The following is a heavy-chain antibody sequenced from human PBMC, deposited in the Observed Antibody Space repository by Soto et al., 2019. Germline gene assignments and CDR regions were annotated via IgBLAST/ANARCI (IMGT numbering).Heavy chain of an antibody. D-gene: IGHD3-3*01. CDR2: IKQDGSEK. Sequence: EVQLVESGGGLVQPGGSLRLSCAASGFTFSSYWMSWVRQAPGKGPEWVANIKQDGSEKYYVDSVKGRFTISRDNAKNSLYLQMNSLRAEDTAVYYCARAYYDFWSGYSPFDYWGQGTLVTVSS. V-gene: IGHV3-7*01. CDR3: ARAYYDFWSGYSPFDY. CDR1: GFTFSSYW. J-gene: IGHJ4*02.